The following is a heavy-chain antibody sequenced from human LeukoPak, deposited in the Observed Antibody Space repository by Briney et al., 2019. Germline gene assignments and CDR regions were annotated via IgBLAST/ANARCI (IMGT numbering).Heavy chain of an antibody. D-gene: IGHD3-22*01. J-gene: IGHJ4*02. CDR2: LSSGSSAI. CDR3: AKDITGSGYYPYFDY. Sequence: GGSLRLSCAASGFTFSSYWMSWVPQAPGKGLEWVSNLSSGSSAIFSADALKGRFTIYRDNPKNSLYLQMNSLRSEDTALYYCAKDITGSGYYPYFDYCGQGALVTVSS. V-gene: IGHV3-21*04. CDR1: GFTFSSYW.